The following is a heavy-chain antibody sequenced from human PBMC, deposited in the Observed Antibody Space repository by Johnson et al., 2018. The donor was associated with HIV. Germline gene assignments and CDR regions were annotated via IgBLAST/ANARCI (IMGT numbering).Heavy chain of an antibody. Sequence: QVQLVESGGGVVQPGRSLRLSCAASGFTFSSYAMHWVRQAPGKGLEWVAVISYDGSNKYYADPVKGRFTISRDNSKNTLYLQMNSLRAEDTAVYYCARDTDIVVVPARGDAFDIWGQGTMVTVSS. CDR1: GFTFSSYA. J-gene: IGHJ3*02. V-gene: IGHV3-30-3*01. CDR2: ISYDGSNK. CDR3: ARDTDIVVVPARGDAFDI. D-gene: IGHD2-2*01.